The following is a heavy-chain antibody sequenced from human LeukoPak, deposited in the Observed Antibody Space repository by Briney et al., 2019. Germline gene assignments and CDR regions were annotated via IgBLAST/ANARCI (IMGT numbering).Heavy chain of an antibody. CDR2: IYTSGST. J-gene: IGHJ4*02. CDR3: ARADYYDSSGYYFPFDY. V-gene: IGHV4-4*07. Sequence: SETLSLTCTVSGGSISSYYWSWIRQPAGKGLEWIGRIYTSGSTNYNPSLKSRVTMSVDTSKNQFSLKLSSVTAADTAVYYCARADYYDSSGYYFPFDYWGQGTLVTVSS. D-gene: IGHD3-22*01. CDR1: GGSISSYY.